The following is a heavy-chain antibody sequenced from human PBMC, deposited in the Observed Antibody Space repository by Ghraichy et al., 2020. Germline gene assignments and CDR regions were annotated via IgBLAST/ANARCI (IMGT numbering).Heavy chain of an antibody. J-gene: IGHJ4*02. D-gene: IGHD3-10*01. CDR2: ISWDGGST. CDR1: GFTFDDYT. V-gene: IGHV3-43*01. Sequence: GESLNISCAASGFTFDDYTMHWVRQAPGKGLEWVSLISWDGGSTYYADSVKGRFTISRDNSKNSLYLQMNSLRTEDTALYYCAKDIGPSGPIDYWGQGTLVTVSS. CDR3: AKDIGPSGPIDY.